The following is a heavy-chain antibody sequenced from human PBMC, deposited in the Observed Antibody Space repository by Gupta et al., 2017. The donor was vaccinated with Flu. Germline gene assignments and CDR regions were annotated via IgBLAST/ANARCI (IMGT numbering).Heavy chain of an antibody. D-gene: IGHD4-4*01. CDR1: YY. CDR2: IYYSGST. Sequence: YYWSWIRQPPGKGLEWIGYIYYSGSTNYNPSLKSRVTIAVDTSKNQFSLKLSSVTAADTAVYYCARDQYSTADYYYYGMDVWCQGPTVTVSS. V-gene: IGHV4-59*01. CDR3: ARDQYSTADYYYYGMDV. J-gene: IGHJ6*02.